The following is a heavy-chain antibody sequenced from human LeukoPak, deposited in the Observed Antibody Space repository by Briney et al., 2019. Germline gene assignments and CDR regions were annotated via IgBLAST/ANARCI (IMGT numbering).Heavy chain of an antibody. Sequence: GESLKISCKVSGYSFTSYWIGWVRQMPGKGLEWMGIIYPADSDTRYCPSFQGQVTISADKSISTAYLQWRSLKASDTANYYCARHRGEYFDSRGLSGFDYWGQGTLVTVSS. J-gene: IGHJ4*02. D-gene: IGHD3-9*01. CDR2: IYPADSDT. CDR3: ARHRGEYFDSRGLSGFDY. V-gene: IGHV5-51*01. CDR1: GYSFTSYW.